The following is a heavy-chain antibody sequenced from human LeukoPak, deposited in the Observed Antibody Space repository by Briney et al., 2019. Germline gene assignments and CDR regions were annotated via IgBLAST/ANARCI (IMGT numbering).Heavy chain of an antibody. Sequence: GFLRLSCAASGFTFSSYAMHWVRQAPGKGLEWVAVISYGGDNKYYADSVKGRFTISRDNSKNTLYLQMNSLRAEDTAVYYCARDFEAHDLRPIGYWGQGTLVTVSS. V-gene: IGHV3-30*01. CDR3: ARDFEAHDLRPIGY. D-gene: IGHD3-3*01. CDR1: GFTFSSYA. J-gene: IGHJ4*02. CDR2: ISYGGDNK.